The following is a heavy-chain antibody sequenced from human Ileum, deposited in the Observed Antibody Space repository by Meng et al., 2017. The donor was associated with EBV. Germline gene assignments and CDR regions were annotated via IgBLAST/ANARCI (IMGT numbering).Heavy chain of an antibody. CDR2: VYHRGDT. D-gene: IGHD1-7*01. J-gene: IGHJ4*02. Sequence: QVQLQERCPGRGHPSGTLTHTCTVSGDSTSVGSWWSWVRQPPGKGLEWIGEVYHRGDTNYNPSLKSRVDISVDKSKNQFYLSLFSVTAADTAVYYCGRDQGRELINHWGQGTLVTVSS. V-gene: IGHV4-4*02. CDR1: GDSTSVGSW. CDR3: GRDQGRELINH.